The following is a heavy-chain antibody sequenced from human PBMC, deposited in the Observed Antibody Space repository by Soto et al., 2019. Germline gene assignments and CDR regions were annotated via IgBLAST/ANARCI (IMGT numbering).Heavy chain of an antibody. J-gene: IGHJ4*02. CDR3: ASRTGEDIVVVPAATKTYDDY. V-gene: IGHV4-34*01. CDR2: INHSGST. CDR1: GGSFSGYY. D-gene: IGHD2-2*01. Sequence: SETLSLTCAVYGGSFSGYYWSWIRQPPGKGLERIGEINHSGSTNYNPSLKSRVTISVDTSKNQFSLKLSSVTAADTAVYYCASRTGEDIVVVPAATKTYDDYWGQGTLVTVSS.